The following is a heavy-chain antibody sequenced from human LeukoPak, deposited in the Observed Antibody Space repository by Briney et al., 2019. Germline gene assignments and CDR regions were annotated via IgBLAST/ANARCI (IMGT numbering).Heavy chain of an antibody. D-gene: IGHD3-22*01. Sequence: PSETLSLTCTVSGGSISSSSYYWGWIRQPPGKGLEWIGSTYYSGSTYYNPSLKSRVTISVDTSKNQFSLKLSSVTAADTAVYYCASLSDGSGYYGSFYFQHWGQGTLVTVSS. CDR3: ASLSDGSGYYGSFYFQH. CDR2: TYYSGST. V-gene: IGHV4-39*01. J-gene: IGHJ1*01. CDR1: GGSISSSSYY.